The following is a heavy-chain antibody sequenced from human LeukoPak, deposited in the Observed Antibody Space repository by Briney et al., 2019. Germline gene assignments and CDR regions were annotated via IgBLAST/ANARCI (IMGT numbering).Heavy chain of an antibody. CDR1: GFIFSDYY. Sequence: GGSLRLSCAASGFIFSDYYISWVRQAPGKGLEWVSSITSSSYIYYADSVKGRFTISRDNAKNSLYLQMNSLRAEDTAVYYCARDAGYCSSTSCYYYGMDVWGQGTTVTVSS. V-gene: IGHV3-69-1*01. CDR3: ARDAGYCSSTSCYYYGMDV. J-gene: IGHJ6*02. CDR2: ITSSSYI. D-gene: IGHD2-2*01.